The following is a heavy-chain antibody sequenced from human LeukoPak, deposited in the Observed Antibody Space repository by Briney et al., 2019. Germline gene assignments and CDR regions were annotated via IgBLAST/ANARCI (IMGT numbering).Heavy chain of an antibody. D-gene: IGHD2-2*01. V-gene: IGHV3-23*01. J-gene: IGHJ6*03. CDR2: ISGSGGST. CDR1: GFTFSSYA. Sequence: GGSLRLSCAASGFTFSSYAMSWVRQAPGKGLEWVSAISGSGGSTYYADSVKGRFTISRDNAKNTLYLQMNSLRAEDTAVYYCARAGYCSSTSCPGDYYYYMDVWGKGTTVTVSS. CDR3: ARAGYCSSTSCPGDYYYYMDV.